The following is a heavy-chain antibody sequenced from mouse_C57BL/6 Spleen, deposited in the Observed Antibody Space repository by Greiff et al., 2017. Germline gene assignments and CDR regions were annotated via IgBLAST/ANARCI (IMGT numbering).Heavy chain of an antibody. Sequence: VQLKQPGAELVKPGASVKLSCKASGYTFTSYWMHWVKQRPGQGLEWIGMIHPNSGSTNYNEKFKSKATLTVDKSSSTAYMQLSSLTSEDSAVYYCARDYYGSSSSWFAYWGQGTLVTVSA. CDR2: IHPNSGST. CDR3: ARDYYGSSSSWFAY. D-gene: IGHD1-1*01. V-gene: IGHV1-64*01. CDR1: GYTFTSYW. J-gene: IGHJ3*01.